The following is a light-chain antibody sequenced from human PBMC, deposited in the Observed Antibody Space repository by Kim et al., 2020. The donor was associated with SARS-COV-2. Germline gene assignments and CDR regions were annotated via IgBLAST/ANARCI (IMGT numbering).Light chain of an antibody. CDR3: QSYDGDTRV. CDR2: EDN. Sequence: GKTVTIACTRSSGNIATNYVQWYRQRPGSAPTTVLYEDNQRPSGVPDRFSGSIDSSSNSASLTISGLKTEDEADYYCQSYDGDTRVFGGGTQLTVL. J-gene: IGLJ3*02. V-gene: IGLV6-57*03. CDR1: SGNIATNY.